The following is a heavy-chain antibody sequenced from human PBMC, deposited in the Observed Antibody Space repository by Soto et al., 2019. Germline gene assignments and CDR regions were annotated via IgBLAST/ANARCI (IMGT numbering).Heavy chain of an antibody. Sequence: QVQLVQSGAEVKEPGASVKVSCKASGYTFTNHDISWVRQAPGQGLEWMGWISAYNGNTHSAQHLQGRVTMTTDTATSTAYMELRSLISDDTAVYFCARGGDYFDYWGRGTLVTVSS. CDR2: ISAYNGNT. CDR1: GYTFTNHD. V-gene: IGHV1-18*01. CDR3: ARGGDYFDY. J-gene: IGHJ4*02.